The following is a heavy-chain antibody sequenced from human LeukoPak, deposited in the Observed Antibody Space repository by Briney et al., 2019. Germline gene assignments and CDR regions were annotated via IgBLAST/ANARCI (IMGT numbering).Heavy chain of an antibody. CDR1: GFTFSSFW. CDR2: IKQDGSEK. J-gene: IGHJ4*02. V-gene: IGHV3-7*04. Sequence: PGGSLRLSCAASGFTFSSFWLTWVRQAPGKGLEWAANIKQDGSEKYYVDSVKGRFTISRDNAKNSLYLQMNSLRAEDTAVYYCASDREYYYGSGSFEYWGQGTLVTVSS. CDR3: ASDREYYYGSGSFEY. D-gene: IGHD3-10*01.